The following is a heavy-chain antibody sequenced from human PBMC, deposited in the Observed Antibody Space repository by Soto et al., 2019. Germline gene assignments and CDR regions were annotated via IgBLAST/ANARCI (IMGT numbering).Heavy chain of an antibody. Sequence: EVQLVESGGGLVQPGGSMRLSCAASGFTVSSNYMSWVRQAPGKGLEWVSVIYSGGSTYYADSVKGRLTISRHNSKNTLYLQMNSLRAEDTAVYYCALYYGMDVWGQGTTVTVSS. CDR1: GFTVSSNY. CDR2: IYSGGST. J-gene: IGHJ6*02. CDR3: ALYYGMDV. V-gene: IGHV3-53*04.